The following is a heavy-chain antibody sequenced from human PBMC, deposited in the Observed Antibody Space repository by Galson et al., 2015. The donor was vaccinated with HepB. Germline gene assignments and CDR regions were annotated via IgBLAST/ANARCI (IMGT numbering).Heavy chain of an antibody. D-gene: IGHD3-10*01. V-gene: IGHV5-10-1*01. CDR1: GYSFTSYW. CDR2: IDPSDSYT. Sequence: QSGAEVKKPGESLRISCEGSGYSFTSYWISWVRQMPGKGLEWMGRIDPSDSYTNYSPSFQGHVTISADKSISTAYLQWSSLKASDTAMYYCAGTTYYYGSGSYYGAFDIWGQGTMVTVSS. J-gene: IGHJ3*02. CDR3: AGTTYYYGSGSYYGAFDI.